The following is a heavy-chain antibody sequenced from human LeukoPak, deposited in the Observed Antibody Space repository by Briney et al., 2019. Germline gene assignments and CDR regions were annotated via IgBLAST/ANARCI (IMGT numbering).Heavy chain of an antibody. D-gene: IGHD3-22*01. J-gene: IGHJ3*02. V-gene: IGHV3-48*01. Sequence: GGSLRLSCAASGFTFSSYSMNWVRQAPGKGLEWVSYISSSSSTIYYADSVKGRFTISRDNAKNSLYLQMNSLRAEDTAVYYCARALVDSSGYYWDAFDIWGQGTMVTVSS. CDR2: ISSSSSTI. CDR1: GFTFSSYS. CDR3: ARALVDSSGYYWDAFDI.